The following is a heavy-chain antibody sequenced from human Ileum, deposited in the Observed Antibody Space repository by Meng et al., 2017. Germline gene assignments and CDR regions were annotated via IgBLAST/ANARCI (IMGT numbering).Heavy chain of an antibody. CDR3: TRLMDAASWGAFDI. CDR2: ITPDGDAT. Sequence: GESLKISCAASGFIFNNHWMHWFRQAPGKGPLWVARITPDGDATTYADSVWGRFTISRDNAKNILYLQMNSLRADDTAVYYCTRLMDAASWGAFDIWGQGTRVTVSS. CDR1: GFIFNNHW. J-gene: IGHJ3*02. D-gene: IGHD1-26*01. V-gene: IGHV3-74*03.